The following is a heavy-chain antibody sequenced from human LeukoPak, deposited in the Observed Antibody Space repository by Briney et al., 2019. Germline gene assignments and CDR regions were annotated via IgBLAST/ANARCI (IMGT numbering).Heavy chain of an antibody. CDR3: ARANYYGSGSFPWY. D-gene: IGHD3-10*01. Sequence: GGSLRLSCAASGFTFRNYAMSWVRQAPGKGLEWVSAIVGNGVSTYYADSVQGRFTISRDNSKNTLYLQMNSLRAEDTAVYYCARANYYGSGSFPWYWGQGTLVTVSS. CDR1: GFTFRNYA. V-gene: IGHV3-23*01. CDR2: IVGNGVST. J-gene: IGHJ4*02.